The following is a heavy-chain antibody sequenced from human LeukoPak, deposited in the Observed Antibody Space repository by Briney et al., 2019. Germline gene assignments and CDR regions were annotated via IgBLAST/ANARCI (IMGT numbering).Heavy chain of an antibody. CDR1: GFTFSNYA. CDR2: IRYDEREK. J-gene: IGHJ4*02. CDR3: AREGTVTAYNFDY. D-gene: IGHD4-17*01. Sequence: GGSLRLSCAASGFTFSNYAMSWVRQAPGKGLEWVANIRYDEREKHYVDSVKGRFTISRDNAKKSLYLQMNGLRAEDTALYYCAREGTVTAYNFDYWGLGTLVTVSS. V-gene: IGHV3-7*05.